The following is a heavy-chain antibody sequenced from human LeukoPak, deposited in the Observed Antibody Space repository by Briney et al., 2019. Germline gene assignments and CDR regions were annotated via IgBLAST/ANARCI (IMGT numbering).Heavy chain of an antibody. V-gene: IGHV1-2*02. D-gene: IGHD3-22*01. Sequence: ASVKVSCKASGYTFTGYYMHWVRQAPGQGLEWMGWINPNSGGTHYAQKFQGRVTMTRDTSISTAYMELRRLRSDDRVFYYCARGPPTIVVIITTGDFDCWGQGTLVTVSS. J-gene: IGHJ4*02. CDR2: INPNSGGT. CDR1: GYTFTGYY. CDR3: ARGPPTIVVIITTGDFDC.